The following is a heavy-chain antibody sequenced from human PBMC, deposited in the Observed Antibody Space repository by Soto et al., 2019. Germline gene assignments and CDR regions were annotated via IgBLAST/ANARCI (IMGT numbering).Heavy chain of an antibody. CDR3: ATSAVTTPPYYYYMDV. D-gene: IGHD4-17*01. Sequence: GGSLRLSCAASGFTFSSYSMNWVRQAPGKGLEWVSYISSSSSTIYYADSVKGRFTISRDNAKNSLYLQMNSLRAEDTAVYYCATSAVTTPPYYYYMDVWGKGTTVTV. CDR2: ISSSSSTI. CDR1: GFTFSSYS. J-gene: IGHJ6*03. V-gene: IGHV3-48*01.